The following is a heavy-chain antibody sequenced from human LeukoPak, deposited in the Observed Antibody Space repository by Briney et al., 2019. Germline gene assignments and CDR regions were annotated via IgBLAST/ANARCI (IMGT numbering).Heavy chain of an antibody. J-gene: IGHJ6*02. CDR2: INHSGST. V-gene: IGHV4-34*01. CDR1: GGSFSGYY. Sequence: SETLSLTCAVYGGSFSGYYWSWIRQPPGKGLEWIGEINHSGSTNYNPSLKSRVTISVDTSKNQFSRKLSSVTAADTAVYYCARGPRGTHYYYYGMDVWGQGTTVTVSS. CDR3: ARGPRGTHYYYYGMDV.